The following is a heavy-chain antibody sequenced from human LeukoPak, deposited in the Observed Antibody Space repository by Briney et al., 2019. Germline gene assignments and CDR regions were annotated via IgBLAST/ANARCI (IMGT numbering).Heavy chain of an antibody. D-gene: IGHD5-12*01. CDR3: ARSKVATPPGDY. Sequence: GASVKVSCKASGYAFTSYAIHWVRQAPGQRLEWMGWINAGNGNTKYSQKFQGRVTITRDTSASTAYMELSSMRSEDTAVYYCARSKVATPPGDYWGQGTLVTVSS. J-gene: IGHJ4*02. CDR2: INAGNGNT. V-gene: IGHV1-3*01. CDR1: GYAFTSYA.